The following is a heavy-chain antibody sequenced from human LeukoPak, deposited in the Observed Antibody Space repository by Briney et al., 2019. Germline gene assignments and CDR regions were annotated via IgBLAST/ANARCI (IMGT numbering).Heavy chain of an antibody. V-gene: IGHV4-59*11. Sequence: KPSETLSLTCTVSGDSYSSPYWSWIRQPPGKGLEWIGSFFYSGGTYYNPSLSSRVIISGDTSKNEFSLKLTSVTAADTAVYYCAREDGSGTYYRDYWGQGTPVTVSS. CDR1: GDSYSSPY. J-gene: IGHJ4*02. CDR3: AREDGSGTYYRDY. D-gene: IGHD3-10*01. CDR2: FFYSGGT.